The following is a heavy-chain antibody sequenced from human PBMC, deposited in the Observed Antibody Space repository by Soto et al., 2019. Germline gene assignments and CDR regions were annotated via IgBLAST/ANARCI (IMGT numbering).Heavy chain of an antibody. D-gene: IGHD3-3*01. CDR3: ARDFAYFDS. CDR2: VYHTGRT. J-gene: IGHJ4*02. Sequence: QVQLQESGPGLVKPSETLSLTCTVSGGSFKSGSDSWSWIRQPPGKGLEWIGYVYHTGRTSYNTYLKRRGYISMDASKNQFSLNLDSVTAADTAVYFCARDFAYFDSWGQGNLGTGSA. V-gene: IGHV4-61*01. CDR1: GGSFKSGSDS.